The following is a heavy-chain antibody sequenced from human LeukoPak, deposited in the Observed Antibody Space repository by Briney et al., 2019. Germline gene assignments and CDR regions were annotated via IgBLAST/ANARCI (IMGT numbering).Heavy chain of an antibody. J-gene: IGHJ3*02. CDR2: IYYSGST. V-gene: IGHV4-39*07. CDR1: GGSISSSTYY. D-gene: IGHD1-26*01. CDR3: ARASGSSSRDAFHI. Sequence: SETLSLTCTVSGGSISSSTYYWGWIRQPPGKGLEWIGSIYYSGSTYYNPSLKSRVTISVDTSKNQFSLKLNSVTAADTAVYYSARASGSSSRDAFHIWGQGTMVTVSS.